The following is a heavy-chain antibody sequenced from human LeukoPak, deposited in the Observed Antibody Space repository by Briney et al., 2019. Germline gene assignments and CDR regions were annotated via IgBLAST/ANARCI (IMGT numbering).Heavy chain of an antibody. V-gene: IGHV4-34*01. CDR3: ARRLPYYYGSGSYIPFYNWFDP. J-gene: IGHJ5*02. CDR2: INHSGST. CDR1: GGSFSGYY. D-gene: IGHD3-10*01. Sequence: SETLSLTCAVYGGSFSGYYWSWIRQPPGKGLEWIGEINHSGSTNYNPSLKSRVTISVDTSKNQFSLKLSSVTAADTAVYYCARRLPYYYGSGSYIPFYNWFDPWGQGTLVTVSS.